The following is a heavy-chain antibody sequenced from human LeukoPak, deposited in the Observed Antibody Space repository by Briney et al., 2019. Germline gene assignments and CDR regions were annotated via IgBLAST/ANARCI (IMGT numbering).Heavy chain of an antibody. CDR2: IWYDGTNK. D-gene: IGHD3-10*01. CDR3: ARESSLTGAYFDW. CDR1: GFTLSNYG. J-gene: IGHJ4*02. V-gene: IGHV3-33*01. Sequence: GGSLRLSCAASGFTLSNYGMHWVRQAPGKGLEWVAVIWYDGTNKQYVDSVKGRFTISRDNSENTLYLQMNSLRDEDTAVYYCARESSLTGAYFDWWGQGTLVTDSS.